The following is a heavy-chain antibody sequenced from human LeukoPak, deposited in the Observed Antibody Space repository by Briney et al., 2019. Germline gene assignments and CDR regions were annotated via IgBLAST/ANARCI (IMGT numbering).Heavy chain of an antibody. Sequence: PGGSLRLSCAASGFTFSSYWMHWVRQAPGKGLVWVSAISGSGGSTYYADSVKGRFTISRDNSKNTLYLQMNSLRAEDTAVYYCAKATMTTVTTHSFDYWGQGTLVTVSS. CDR3: AKATMTTVTTHSFDY. J-gene: IGHJ4*02. CDR1: GFTFSSYW. D-gene: IGHD4-17*01. V-gene: IGHV3-23*01. CDR2: ISGSGGST.